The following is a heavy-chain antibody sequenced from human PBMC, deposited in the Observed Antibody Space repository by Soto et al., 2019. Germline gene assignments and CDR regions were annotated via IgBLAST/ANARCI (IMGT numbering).Heavy chain of an antibody. CDR1: GFTFNSAW. CDR2: IKSWTDGGRV. J-gene: IGHJ4*02. CDR3: TTRRREISCTSVSCNGDVAY. V-gene: IGHV3-15*02. D-gene: IGHD2-8*02. Sequence: EVPLVESGGALVKPGEYLTLSCAASGFTFNSAWMTWVRQAPGKGLEWVGRIKSWTDGGRVDTAAPVKGRFTISRDDSNKTYCLQKNSLKREDTAIYYCTTRRREISCTSVSCNGDVAYWGQGTLVTVSS.